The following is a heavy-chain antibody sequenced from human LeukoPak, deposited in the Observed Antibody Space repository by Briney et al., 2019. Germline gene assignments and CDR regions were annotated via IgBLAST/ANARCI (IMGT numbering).Heavy chain of an antibody. CDR2: IRYDGSNK. CDR3: AKRRSGSYLGFDY. J-gene: IGHJ4*02. CDR1: GFTFSTYG. D-gene: IGHD1-26*01. V-gene: IGHV3-30*02. Sequence: GGSLRLSCAASGFTFSTYGMHWVRQAPGKGLEWVAFIRYDGSNKYYADSVKGRFTISRDNSESTLYLQMNSLRAEDTAVYYCAKRRSGSYLGFDYWGQGTLVTVSS.